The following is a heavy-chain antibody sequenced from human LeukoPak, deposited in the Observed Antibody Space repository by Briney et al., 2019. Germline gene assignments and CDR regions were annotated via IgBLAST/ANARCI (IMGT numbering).Heavy chain of an antibody. CDR2: INPSGGST. CDR3: AGRYCSGGSCSFEY. CDR1: GYTFTTYY. V-gene: IGHV1-46*01. D-gene: IGHD2-15*01. Sequence: ASVKVSCKAFGYTFTTYYMHWVRQAPGQGLEWMGIINPSGGSTFYAQKFQGRVTMTRDTSTSTVYMELSSLRSEDTAVYYCAGRYCSGGSCSFEYWGQGTLVTVSS. J-gene: IGHJ4*02.